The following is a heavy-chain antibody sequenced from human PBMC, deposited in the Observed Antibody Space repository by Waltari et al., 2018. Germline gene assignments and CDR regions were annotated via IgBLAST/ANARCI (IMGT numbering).Heavy chain of an antibody. CDR2: IIPIFGTA. V-gene: IGHV1-69*05. CDR3: ASSRGYYDSSGYWHDAFDI. J-gene: IGHJ3*02. CDR1: GGTFSRYD. D-gene: IGHD3-22*01. Sequence: QVQLVQSGAEVKKPGSSVKGSCKASGGTFSRYDISWVRQAPGQGLEWMGGIIPIFGTANYAQKFQGRVTITTDESTSTAYMELSSLRSEDTAVYYCASSRGYYDSSGYWHDAFDIWGQGTMVTVSS.